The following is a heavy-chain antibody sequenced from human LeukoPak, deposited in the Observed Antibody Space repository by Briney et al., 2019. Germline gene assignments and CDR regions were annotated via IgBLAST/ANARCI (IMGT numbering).Heavy chain of an antibody. CDR1: GFTFISYA. V-gene: IGHV3-23*01. CDR2: ISGSGDSA. J-gene: IGHJ6*04. Sequence: GGSLRLSCAASGFTFISYAMTWVRQAPGKGLEWVSFISGSGDSAYYADSVKGRFTISRDNSKNTLYLQMNSLRAEDTAVYYCAKETSNWYGEGPEVWGKGTTVTVSS. CDR3: AKETSNWYGEGPEV. D-gene: IGHD6-13*01.